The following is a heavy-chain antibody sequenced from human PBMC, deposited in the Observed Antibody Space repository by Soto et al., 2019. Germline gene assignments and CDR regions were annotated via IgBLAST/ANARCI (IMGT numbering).Heavy chain of an antibody. Sequence: SETLSLTCTVSGGSISSGDYYWSWIRQPPGKGLEWIGEINHSGSTNYNPSLKSRVTISVDTSKNQFSLKLSSVTAADTAVYYCARVVGSSGDYFDSWGQGTLVTVSS. D-gene: IGHD3-10*01. CDR3: ARVVGSSGDYFDS. V-gene: IGHV4-39*07. J-gene: IGHJ4*02. CDR1: GGSISSGDYY. CDR2: INHSGST.